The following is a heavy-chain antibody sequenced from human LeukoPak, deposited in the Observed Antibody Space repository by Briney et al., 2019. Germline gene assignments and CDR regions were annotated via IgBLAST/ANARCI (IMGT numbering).Heavy chain of an antibody. CDR3: ARGNKYCSSSSCYSGQDY. CDR2: LIPILGIA. Sequence: SVKVSCKASGDTFSSYAISWVRQAPGQGLEWVGRLIPILGIANYAQKFQGRVTITADKSTSTAYMELSSLRSEDTAVYYCARGNKYCSSSSCYSGQDYWGQGTLVTVSS. J-gene: IGHJ4*02. CDR1: GDTFSSYA. V-gene: IGHV1-69*04. D-gene: IGHD2-2*01.